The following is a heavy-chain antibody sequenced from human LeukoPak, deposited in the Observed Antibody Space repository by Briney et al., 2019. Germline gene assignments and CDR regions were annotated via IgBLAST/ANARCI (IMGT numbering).Heavy chain of an antibody. J-gene: IGHJ6*03. Sequence: ASVKVSCKASGYTFTSYGISWVRQAPGQGLEWMGWISAYNGNTNYAQKLQGRVTMTTDTSTGTAYMELRSLRSDDTAVYYCARVGRYDFWSGYSSYYYYYMDVWGKGTTVTVSS. CDR3: ARVGRYDFWSGYSSYYYYYMDV. CDR2: ISAYNGNT. CDR1: GYTFTSYG. V-gene: IGHV1-18*01. D-gene: IGHD3-3*01.